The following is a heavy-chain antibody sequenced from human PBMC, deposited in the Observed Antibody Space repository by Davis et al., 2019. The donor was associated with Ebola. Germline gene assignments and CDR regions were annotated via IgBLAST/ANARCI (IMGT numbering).Heavy chain of an antibody. CDR1: GGSFSDNY. CDR2: INHSGRT. D-gene: IGHD4-23*01. CDR3: ARHLSYGGNPGKYYFDF. V-gene: IGHV4-34*01. Sequence: MPSETLSLTCAVYGGSFSDNYWSWIRQPPGKGLEWIGEINHSGRTNNNPSLKSRVTISVATSKNQFSLKLSSVTAADTAVYFCARHLSYGGNPGKYYFDFWGQGTLVTVSS. J-gene: IGHJ4*02.